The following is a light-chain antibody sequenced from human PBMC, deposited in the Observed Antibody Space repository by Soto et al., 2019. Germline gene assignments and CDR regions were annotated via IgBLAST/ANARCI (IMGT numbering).Light chain of an antibody. J-gene: IGKJ1*01. CDR1: QSVSSW. V-gene: IGKV1-5*01. CDR2: DAS. Sequence: DIQMTQSPSTLSASVGDRVIITCRASQSVSSWLAWYQQKPGKAPKLLIYDASSLGSGVPSRFSGSGSGTEFTLTISSLQPEDFATYYCQQYNSYPWTFGQGTKVDIK. CDR3: QQYNSYPWT.